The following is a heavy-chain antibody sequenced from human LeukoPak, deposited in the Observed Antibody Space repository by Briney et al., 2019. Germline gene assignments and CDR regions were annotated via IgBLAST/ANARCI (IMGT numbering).Heavy chain of an antibody. CDR1: GFTLSSYG. CDR3: AKDSSIAAAGTTLDY. J-gene: IGHJ4*02. D-gene: IGHD6-13*01. Sequence: GGSLRLSCAASGFTLSSYGMHWVRQAPGKGLEWVAFIRYDGSNKYYADSVKGRFTISRDNSKNTLYLQMNSLRAEDTAVYYCAKDSSIAAAGTTLDYWGQGTLVTVSS. V-gene: IGHV3-30*02. CDR2: IRYDGSNK.